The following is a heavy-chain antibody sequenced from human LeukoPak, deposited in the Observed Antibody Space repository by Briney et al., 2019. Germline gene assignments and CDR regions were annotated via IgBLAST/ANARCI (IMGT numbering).Heavy chain of an antibody. J-gene: IGHJ3*02. V-gene: IGHV4-59*01. CDR1: GGSISSYY. Sequence: SEALSLTCTVSGGSISSYYWSWIRQPPGKGLEWIGYIYYSGSTNYNPSLKSRVTISVDTSKNQFSLKLSSVTAADTAVYYCARVWGDAFDIWGQGTMVTVSS. CDR3: ARVWGDAFDI. CDR2: IYYSGST. D-gene: IGHD3-16*01.